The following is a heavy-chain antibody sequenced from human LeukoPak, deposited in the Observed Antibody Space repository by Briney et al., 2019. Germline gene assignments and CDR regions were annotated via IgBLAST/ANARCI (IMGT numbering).Heavy chain of an antibody. Sequence: SQTLSLTCGISGDSVSSNSAAWNWIRQSPSRGLEWVGRTYYRSKWYNDYAVSVKSRITINPDTSKNQFSLQLNSVTPEDTAVYYCARETEGDWMATIAFDYWGQGTLVTVSS. CDR1: GDSVSSNSAA. V-gene: IGHV6-1*01. J-gene: IGHJ4*02. CDR2: TYYRSKWYN. D-gene: IGHD5-12*01. CDR3: ARETEGDWMATIAFDY.